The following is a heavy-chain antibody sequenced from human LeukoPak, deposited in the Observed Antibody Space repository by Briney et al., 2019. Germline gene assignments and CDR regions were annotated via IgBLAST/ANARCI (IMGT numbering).Heavy chain of an antibody. D-gene: IGHD5-12*01. J-gene: IGHJ4*02. V-gene: IGHV3-23*01. CDR2: ISGSGGST. Sequence: GGSLRLSCAASGFTFSSYDVSWVRQAPGKGLEWVSIISGSGGSTYYANSVKGRFTISRDNAKNSLYLQMNSLRAEDTAVYYCARDRSGYSGYDFFDYWGQGALVTVSS. CDR1: GFTFSSYD. CDR3: ARDRSGYSGYDFFDY.